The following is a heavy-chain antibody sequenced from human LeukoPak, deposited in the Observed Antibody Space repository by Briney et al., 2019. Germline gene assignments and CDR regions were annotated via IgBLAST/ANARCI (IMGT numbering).Heavy chain of an antibody. D-gene: IGHD1-1*01. CDR2: ISAYNGNT. CDR3: ARTLPELTYNWFDP. V-gene: IGHV1-18*01. J-gene: IGHJ5*02. Sequence: ASVKVSCKASGYTFTSYGISWVRQAPGQGLEWMGWISAYNGNTNYAQKLQGRVTMTTDTSTSTAYMELRSLRSDGTAVYYCARTLPELTYNWFDPWGQGTLVTVSS. CDR1: GYTFTSYG.